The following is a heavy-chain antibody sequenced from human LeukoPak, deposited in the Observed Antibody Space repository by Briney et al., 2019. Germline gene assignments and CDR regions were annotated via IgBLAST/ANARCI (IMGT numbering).Heavy chain of an antibody. CDR2: IKEDGSKR. D-gene: IGHD4-23*01. V-gene: IGHV3-7*04. CDR3: ARVGYGGNAKDY. CDR1: GFTFSRYW. Sequence: GPLRLSCAASGFTFSRYWMSWVRQAPGKGLEWVANIKEDGSKRYYVDSVRGRFSTTRDDVKNSLYLQMNSLRAEDTAVYYCARVGYGGNAKDYWGQGTLVTVSS. J-gene: IGHJ4*02.